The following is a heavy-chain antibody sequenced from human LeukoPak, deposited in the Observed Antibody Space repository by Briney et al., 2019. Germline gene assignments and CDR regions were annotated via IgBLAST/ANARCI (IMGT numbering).Heavy chain of an antibody. Sequence: KPGSSVTVSCKASGGTFSSYAISWVRQAPGQGLEWMGRIIPIFGTANYAQKFQGRVTITTDESTSTAYMELSSLRSEDTAVYYCARDTYDFWSGYLGWFDPWGQGTLVTVSS. D-gene: IGHD3-3*01. CDR1: GGTFSSYA. CDR2: IIPIFGTA. V-gene: IGHV1-69*05. J-gene: IGHJ5*02. CDR3: ARDTYDFWSGYLGWFDP.